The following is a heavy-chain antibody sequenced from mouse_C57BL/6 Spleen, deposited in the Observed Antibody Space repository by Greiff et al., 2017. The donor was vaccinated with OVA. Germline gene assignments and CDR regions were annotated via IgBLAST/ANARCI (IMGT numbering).Heavy chain of an antibody. CDR2: IWSGGST. Sequence: VQLQQSGPGLVQPSQSLSITCTVSGFSLTSYGVHWVRQSPGKGLEWLGVIWSGGSTDYNEAFIPRLSISKDNSKSQVFFKMNSRQADDTAIYYYDRNEGNCYYFDYWGQGTTRTVSS. D-gene: IGHD2-1*01. CDR3: DRNEGNCYYFDY. V-gene: IGHV2-2*01. CDR1: GFSLTSYG. J-gene: IGHJ2*01.